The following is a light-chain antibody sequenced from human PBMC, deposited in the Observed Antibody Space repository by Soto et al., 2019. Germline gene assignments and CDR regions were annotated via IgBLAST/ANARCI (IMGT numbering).Light chain of an antibody. Sequence: QSVLTQPPSASGTPGQRVTISCSGSRSNIGTNYVYWYQHLPGTAPKVLIYRNNQRPSGVPDRFSGSKSGTSASLAISGLRSEDEGDYYCAAWDDSLSVLFGGGTKLTVL. J-gene: IGLJ2*01. CDR2: RNN. CDR1: RSNIGTNY. CDR3: AAWDDSLSVL. V-gene: IGLV1-47*01.